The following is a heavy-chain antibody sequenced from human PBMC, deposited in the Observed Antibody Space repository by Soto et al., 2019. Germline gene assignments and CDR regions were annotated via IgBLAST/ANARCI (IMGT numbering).Heavy chain of an antibody. J-gene: IGHJ5*02. D-gene: IGHD6-13*01. CDR2: ISSNSAYI. CDR1: GFTFRSFT. CDR3: TRDASRDSSARGWFDP. Sequence: GGSLRLSCAASGFTFRSFTMNWVRQAPGKGLEWVSTISSNSAYIYYTDALRGRFTISRDNAKNSLHLQMNSLRAEDTAVYYCTRDASRDSSARGWFDPWGPG. V-gene: IGHV3-21*01.